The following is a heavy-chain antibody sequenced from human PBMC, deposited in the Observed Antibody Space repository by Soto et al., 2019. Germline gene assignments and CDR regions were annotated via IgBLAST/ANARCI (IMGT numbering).Heavy chain of an antibody. D-gene: IGHD3-10*01. V-gene: IGHV3-9*01. CDR2: IIWNSGSI. CDR1: GFTFDAYA. CDR3: AKVIGGDEVTPAV. Sequence: EVQLVESGGGLVQPGRSLRLSCAASGFTFDAYAMHWVRQAPGKGLEWVAGIIWNSGSIGYADSVKGRFTISRDNAKNSLFLQMNSLRAEDSALYYCAKVIGGDEVTPAVWFQATMVTVAS. J-gene: IGHJ6*02.